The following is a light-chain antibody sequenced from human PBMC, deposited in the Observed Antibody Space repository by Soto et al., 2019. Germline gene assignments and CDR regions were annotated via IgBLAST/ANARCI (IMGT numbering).Light chain of an antibody. Sequence: VFTHSPGTLSLSPGDIAIRSCRSIQIVDSSHLAWYQHRPGRAPRLLVYGASRRATGVPDRFSGSGSGTHFTLSIRRLESEDFAVYYCQQYETSPFTFGGGTKVDIK. CDR2: GAS. V-gene: IGKV3-20*01. J-gene: IGKJ4*01. CDR3: QQYETSPFT. CDR1: QIVDSSH.